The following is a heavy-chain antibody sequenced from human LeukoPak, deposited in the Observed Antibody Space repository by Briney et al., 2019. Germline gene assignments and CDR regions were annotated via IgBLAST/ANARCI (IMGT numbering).Heavy chain of an antibody. V-gene: IGHV3-30-3*01. CDR1: GFTFSHSP. CDR2: SSHDGTVE. Sequence: GGSLRLSCAVSGFTFSHSPMHWVRQAPGKGLEWVAFSSHDGTVEYYPDSVRGRFTISRDNSNNTLFLQMNTLRAEDTAVYYCAKGSCSGTSCYSGLDWGQGTLVTVSS. J-gene: IGHJ4*02. CDR3: AKGSCSGTSCYSGLD. D-gene: IGHD2-2*01.